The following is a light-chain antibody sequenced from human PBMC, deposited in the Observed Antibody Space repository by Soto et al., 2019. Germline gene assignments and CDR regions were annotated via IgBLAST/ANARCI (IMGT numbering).Light chain of an antibody. CDR3: QQYSSSTLT. CDR2: GAS. V-gene: IGKV3-20*01. J-gene: IGKJ4*01. CDR1: QSVRSSH. Sequence: EIVLTQSPGTLSLSPGERATLSCRASQSVRSSHLAWYQQMPGQAPRLLIYGASNRATGIPDRFSGSGSGTDFTLTISILEPEDFAVYYCQQYSSSTLTFGGGNKVEIK.